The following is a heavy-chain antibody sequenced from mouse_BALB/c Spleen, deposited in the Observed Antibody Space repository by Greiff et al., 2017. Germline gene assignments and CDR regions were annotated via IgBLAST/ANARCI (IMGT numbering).Heavy chain of an antibody. D-gene: IGHD1-2*01. CDR3: AKHPLGVRPEGYFDV. J-gene: IGHJ1*01. CDR1: GFSLTDYG. Sequence: VKLMESGPGLVAPSQSLSITCTVSGFSLTDYGVSWIRQPPGKGLEWLGVIWGGGSTYYNSALKSRLSISKDNSKSQVFLKMNSLQTDDTAMYYCAKHPLGVRPEGYFDVWGAGTTVTVSS. V-gene: IGHV2-6-5*01. CDR2: IWGGGST.